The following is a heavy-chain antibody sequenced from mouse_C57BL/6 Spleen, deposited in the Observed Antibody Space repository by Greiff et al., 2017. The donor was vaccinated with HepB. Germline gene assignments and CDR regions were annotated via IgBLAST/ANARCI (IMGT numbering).Heavy chain of an antibody. CDR3: ARESLGNYWYFDV. J-gene: IGHJ1*03. V-gene: IGHV5-6*01. CDR2: ISSGGSYT. CDR1: GFTFSSYG. Sequence: EVKVVESGGDLVKPGGSLKLSCAASGFTFSSYGMSWVRQTPDKRLEWVATISSGGSYTYYPDSVKGRFTISRDNAKNTLYLQMSSLKSEDTAMYYCARESLGNYWYFDVWGTGTTVTVSS. D-gene: IGHD2-1*01.